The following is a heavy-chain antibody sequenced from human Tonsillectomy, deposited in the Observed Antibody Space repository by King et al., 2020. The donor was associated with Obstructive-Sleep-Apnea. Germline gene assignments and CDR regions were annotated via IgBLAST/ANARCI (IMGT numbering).Heavy chain of an antibody. CDR1: GFTSSSYA. J-gene: IGHJ6*02. D-gene: IGHD6-13*01. CDR3: ARDSPQQQDQSGMDV. V-gene: IGHV3-30-3*01. CDR2: ISYDGSNK. Sequence: VQLVESGGGVVQPGRSLRLSCAASGFTSSSYAMHWVRQAPGKGLEWVAVISYDGSNKYYADSVKGRFTISRDNSKNTLYLQMNSLRAEDTAVYYCARDSPQQQDQSGMDVWGQGTTVTVSS.